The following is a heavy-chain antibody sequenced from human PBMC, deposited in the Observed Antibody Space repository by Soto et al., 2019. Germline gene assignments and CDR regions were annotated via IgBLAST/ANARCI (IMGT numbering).Heavy chain of an antibody. CDR2: ISGSGGST. CDR3: AKDSPNYYDSSGHFDY. CDR1: GFTFSSYA. D-gene: IGHD3-22*01. V-gene: IGHV3-23*01. J-gene: IGHJ4*02. Sequence: GGSLRLSCAASGFTFSSYAMSWVRQAPGKGLEWVSAISGSGGSTYYADSVKGRFTISRDNSKNTLYLQMNSLRAEDTAVYYCAKDSPNYYDSSGHFDYWGQGTLVTVSS.